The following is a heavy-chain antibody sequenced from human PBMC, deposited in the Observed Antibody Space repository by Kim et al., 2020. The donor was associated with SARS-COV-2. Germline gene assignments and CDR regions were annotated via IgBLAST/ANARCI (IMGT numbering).Heavy chain of an antibody. J-gene: IGHJ4*02. Sequence: YYADSVKGRFTIPRANSKNTLYLQMNSLRAEDTAVYYCAKDRNLVGYFDYWGQGTLVTVSS. D-gene: IGHD1-26*01. V-gene: IGHV3-33*06. CDR3: AKDRNLVGYFDY.